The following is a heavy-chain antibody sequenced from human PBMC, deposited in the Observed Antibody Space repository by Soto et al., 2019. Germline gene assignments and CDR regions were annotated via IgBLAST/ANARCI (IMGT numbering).Heavy chain of an antibody. J-gene: IGHJ5*02. Sequence: TLSLTCTVSVGSVSSGGDYWSWILQHPGKGLEWIGYIYYSGSTYYNPSLKSRVTISVDTSKNQFSLKLSSVTAADTAVYYCARDRGGGSYPLSWFDPWGQGTLVTVSS. CDR3: ARDRGGGSYPLSWFDP. CDR2: IYYSGST. V-gene: IGHV4-31*03. CDR1: VGSVSSGGDY. D-gene: IGHD1-26*01.